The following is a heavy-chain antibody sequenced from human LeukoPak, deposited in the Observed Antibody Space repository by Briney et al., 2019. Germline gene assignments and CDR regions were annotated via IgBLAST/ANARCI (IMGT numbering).Heavy chain of an antibody. V-gene: IGHV1-2*02. CDR2: INPNSGGT. Sequence: ASVKVSCKASGGTFSSYAISWVRQAPGQGLEWMGWINPNSGGTNYAQKFQGRVTMTRDTSISTAYMELSRLRSDDTAVYYCARGAVVTYGMDVWGQGTTVTVSS. CDR1: GGTFSSYA. D-gene: IGHD6-19*01. CDR3: ARGAVVTYGMDV. J-gene: IGHJ6*02.